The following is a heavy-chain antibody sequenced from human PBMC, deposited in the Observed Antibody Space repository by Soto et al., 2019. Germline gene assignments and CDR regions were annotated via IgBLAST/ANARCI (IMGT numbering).Heavy chain of an antibody. CDR1: GFIFTRYS. J-gene: IGHJ4*02. V-gene: IGHV3-21*06. Sequence: GGSLRLSCAASGFIFTRYSMNWVRQAPGKGLEWVSPISSTTNYIYYGDSMKGRFTISRDNAKNSLYLEMNSLRAEDTAVYYCARESEDLTSNFDYWGQGTLVTGLL. CDR2: ISSTTNYI. CDR3: ARESEDLTSNFDY.